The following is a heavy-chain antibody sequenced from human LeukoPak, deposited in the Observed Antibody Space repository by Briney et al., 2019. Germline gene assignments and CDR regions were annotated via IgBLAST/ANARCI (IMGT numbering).Heavy chain of an antibody. Sequence: GRSLRLSCAASGFTFDDYAMHWVRQAPGRGLEWVSGISWNSGSIGYADSVQGRFIISRDNAKKSLYLQMNSLRAEGMALYYCARGTGVLLWFGELPPGDYWGQGTLVTVSS. V-gene: IGHV3-9*03. J-gene: IGHJ4*02. CDR2: ISWNSGSI. CDR1: GFTFDDYA. D-gene: IGHD3-10*01. CDR3: ARGTGVLLWFGELPPGDY.